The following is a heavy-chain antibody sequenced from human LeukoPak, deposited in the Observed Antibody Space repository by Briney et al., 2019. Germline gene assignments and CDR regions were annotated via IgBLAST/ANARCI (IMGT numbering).Heavy chain of an antibody. CDR1: GFTFSDYY. V-gene: IGHV3-11*05. J-gene: IGHJ4*02. D-gene: IGHD1-26*01. CDR2: ISPSSSDK. CDR3: ARGSGSSGGLDY. Sequence: GGSLRHSCAASGFTFSDYYMTWIRQAPGKGLDWVSFISPSSSDKNYADSVKGRFTISRDNAKNSLYLQMNNLRAEDTAVFYCARGSGSSGGLDYWGQGTLVTVSS.